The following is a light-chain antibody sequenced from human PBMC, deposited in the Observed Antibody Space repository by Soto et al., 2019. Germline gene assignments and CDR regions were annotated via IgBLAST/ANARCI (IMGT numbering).Light chain of an antibody. CDR2: EVS. Sequence: QSVLTQPPSASGSPGQSVTISCTGTSSDIGGSNYVSWYQQRPGKAPKLMIYEVSYRPSWVPDRFSGSKSGNTASLTVSGLQAEDEADYYCISYAGSNNLEFGGGTQLPS. CDR3: ISYAGSNNLE. V-gene: IGLV2-8*01. CDR1: SSDIGGSNY. J-gene: IGLJ2*01.